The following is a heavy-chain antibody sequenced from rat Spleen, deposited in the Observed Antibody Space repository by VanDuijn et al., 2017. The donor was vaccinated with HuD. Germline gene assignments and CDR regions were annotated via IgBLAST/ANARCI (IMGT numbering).Heavy chain of an antibody. CDR3: ARGRGSYWYFDF. CDR2: ISAGGGST. Sequence: EVQLVESGGGLVQPGRSLKLSCAASGFTFSNYYMAWVRQAPTKGLEWVAYISAGGGSTYYRDSVKGRFTISRDNAKNTLYLLMDSLRSEDTATYYCARGRGSYWYFDFWGPGTMVTVSS. J-gene: IGHJ1*01. CDR1: GFTFSNYY. V-gene: IGHV5-27*01.